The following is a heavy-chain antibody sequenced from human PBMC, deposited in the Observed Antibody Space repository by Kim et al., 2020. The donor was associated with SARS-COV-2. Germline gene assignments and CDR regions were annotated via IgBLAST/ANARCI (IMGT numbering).Heavy chain of an antibody. D-gene: IGHD5-12*01. Sequence: SETLSLTCTVSGGSVSSGSHYWSWIRQPPGKGLEWIGYIYYSGSTNYNPSLKSRVTISVDTSKNQFSLKLSSVTAADTAVYYCARDLNSGYANGGDYYYGMDVWGQGTTVTVSS. CDR1: GGSVSSGSHY. CDR3: ARDLNSGYANGGDYYYGMDV. J-gene: IGHJ6*02. CDR2: IYYSGST. V-gene: IGHV4-61*01.